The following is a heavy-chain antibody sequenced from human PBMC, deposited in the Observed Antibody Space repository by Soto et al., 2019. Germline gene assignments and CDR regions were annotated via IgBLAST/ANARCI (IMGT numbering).Heavy chain of an antibody. D-gene: IGHD6-6*01. CDR2: IWYDGSNK. CDR1: GFTFSSYG. CDR3: ARGGDSSFPYYYYGMDV. Sequence: GGSLRLSCAASGFTFSSYGMHWVRQAPGKGLEWVAVIWYDGSNKYYADSVKGRFTISRDNSKNTLYLQMNSLRAEDTAVYYCARGGDSSFPYYYYGMDVWGQGTTVTVSS. V-gene: IGHV3-33*01. J-gene: IGHJ6*02.